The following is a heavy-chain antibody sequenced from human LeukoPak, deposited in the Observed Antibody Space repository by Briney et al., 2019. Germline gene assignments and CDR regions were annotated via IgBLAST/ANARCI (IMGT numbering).Heavy chain of an antibody. J-gene: IGHJ4*02. V-gene: IGHV3-33*06. D-gene: IGHD3-22*01. CDR1: GFTFSSSG. Sequence: GRSLRLACAASGFTFSSSGMHRVRQAPGKGLEWVAVIWYDGSNKYYADSVKGRFTISRDNSKNTLYLQMNSLRAEDTAVYYCAKNYYDSSGYYYFDYWGQGTLVTVSS. CDR3: AKNYYDSSGYYYFDY. CDR2: IWYDGSNK.